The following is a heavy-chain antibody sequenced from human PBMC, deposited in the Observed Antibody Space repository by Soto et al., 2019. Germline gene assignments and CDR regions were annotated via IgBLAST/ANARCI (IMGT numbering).Heavy chain of an antibody. Sequence: EVQLVESGGGLVQPGGSLRLSCAASGFTFSSYEMNWVRQAPGKGLEWVSYISNSGSTIYYADSVKGRFTFSRDSAKNSLYLQMNSLRAEDTAVYYCARGFRYFYYFDYWGQGTLVTVS. CDR3: ARGFRYFYYFDY. D-gene: IGHD1-20*01. CDR1: GFTFSSYE. V-gene: IGHV3-48*03. J-gene: IGHJ4*02. CDR2: ISNSGSTI.